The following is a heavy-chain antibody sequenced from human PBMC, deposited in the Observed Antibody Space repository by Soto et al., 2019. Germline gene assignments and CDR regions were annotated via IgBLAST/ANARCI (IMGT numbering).Heavy chain of an antibody. CDR2: INHSGST. V-gene: IGHV4-34*01. D-gene: IGHD6-19*01. Sequence: SETLSLTCAVYGGSFSGYYWSWIRQPPGKGLEWIGEINHSGSTNYNPSLKSRVTISVDTSKNQFSLKLSSVTAADTAVYYCARTPSIAVAGGTFDYWGQGTLVTVSS. CDR1: GGSFSGYY. J-gene: IGHJ4*02. CDR3: ARTPSIAVAGGTFDY.